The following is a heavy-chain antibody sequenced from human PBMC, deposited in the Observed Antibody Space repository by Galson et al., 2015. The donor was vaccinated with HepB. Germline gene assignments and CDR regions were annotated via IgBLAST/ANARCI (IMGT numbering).Heavy chain of an antibody. Sequence: CAISGDSVTSNSAAWNWIRQSPSRGLEWLGRTYYRSKWYNDYAVSVKSRITINPDTSMNQFSLQLNSVTPEDTAVYYCARDLSFKFDSWGQGTLVTVSS. CDR1: GDSVTSNSAA. CDR3: ARDLSFKFDS. V-gene: IGHV6-1*01. J-gene: IGHJ4*02. D-gene: IGHD2/OR15-2a*01. CDR2: TYYRSKWYN.